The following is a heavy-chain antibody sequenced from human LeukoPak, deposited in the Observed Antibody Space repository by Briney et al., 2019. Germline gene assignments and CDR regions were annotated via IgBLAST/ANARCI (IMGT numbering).Heavy chain of an antibody. Sequence: SETLSLTCAVYGGSFSGYYWSWIRQPPGKGLEWIGEINHSGSTNYNPSLKSRVTISVDTPKNQFSLKLSSVTAADTAVYYCARPYCSSTSCHFYFDYWGREPWSPSPQ. V-gene: IGHV4-34*01. J-gene: IGHJ4*02. CDR3: ARPYCSSTSCHFYFDY. D-gene: IGHD2-2*01. CDR2: INHSGST. CDR1: GGSFSGYY.